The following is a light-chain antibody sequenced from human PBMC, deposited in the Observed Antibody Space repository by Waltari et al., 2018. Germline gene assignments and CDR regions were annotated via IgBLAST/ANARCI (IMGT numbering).Light chain of an antibody. Sequence: DVVMTQSPLSLAVTLGKPAPISCWSSQSLVQSDGNTFLNWFHQRPGQSPRRLIYKVSNRESGVPDRFSGSGSGTDFTLKISRVEAEDVGIFYCLQSSQWPYAFGQGTKLEIK. V-gene: IGKV2-30*02. CDR3: LQSSQWPYA. J-gene: IGKJ2*01. CDR2: KVS. CDR1: QSLVQSDGNTF.